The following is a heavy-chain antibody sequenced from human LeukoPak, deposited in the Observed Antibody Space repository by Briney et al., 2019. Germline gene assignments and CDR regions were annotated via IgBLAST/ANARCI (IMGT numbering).Heavy chain of an antibody. J-gene: IGHJ4*02. CDR2: INPNSGGT. CDR3: AREDNYYDSRPFDY. CDR1: GYTFTGYY. D-gene: IGHD3-22*01. V-gene: IGHV1-2*02. Sequence: GASVKVSCKASGYTFTGYYMHWVRQAPGQGLEWMGWINPNSGGTNYAQKFQGRVTMTRDTSISTAYMELRSLRSDDTAVYYCAREDNYYDSRPFDYWGQGTLVTVSS.